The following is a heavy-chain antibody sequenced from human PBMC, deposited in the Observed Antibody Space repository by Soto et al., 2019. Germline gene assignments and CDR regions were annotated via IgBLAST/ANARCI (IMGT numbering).Heavy chain of an antibody. CDR3: AQVLGSQIAAF. CDR1: GGTFSTND. CDR2: ITPMFDTT. Sequence: QVQLVQSGAEVKKPGSSVKVSCKASGGTFSTNDISWVRQAPGQGLEWMGGITPMFDTTKYGQDFQGRVTITADESTTTAYMELSSLRSEDTDIYYCAQVLGSQIAAFWGQGTLVTVSS. J-gene: IGHJ4*02. D-gene: IGHD2-15*01. V-gene: IGHV1-69*12.